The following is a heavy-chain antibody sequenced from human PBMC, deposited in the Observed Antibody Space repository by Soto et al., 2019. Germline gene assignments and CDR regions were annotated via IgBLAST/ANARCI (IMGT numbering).Heavy chain of an antibody. Sequence: NPGGSLRLSCAASGFTFSSYIMNWVRQSPGKGLEWVSSISSSSSYIYYGDSVKGRFTISRDNAKNSLYLQMNSLRAEDTATYYCARVHYYDSSGFYLWGQGTLVTVSS. CDR3: ARVHYYDSSGFYL. CDR1: GFTFSSYI. J-gene: IGHJ4*02. D-gene: IGHD3-22*01. V-gene: IGHV3-21*01. CDR2: ISSSSSYI.